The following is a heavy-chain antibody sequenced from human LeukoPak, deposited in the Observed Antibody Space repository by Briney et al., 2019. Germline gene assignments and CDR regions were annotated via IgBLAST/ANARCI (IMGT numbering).Heavy chain of an antibody. CDR2: INHSGTT. V-gene: IGHV4-38-2*02. Sequence: SETLSLTCTVSGYSINSGYYWGWIWPPPGKGLEWIASINHSGTTYYNPSLASRVSISVDTSKNQFSLKLSSVTAADTAVYYCARSKRGALDYWGQGTLVTVSS. CDR1: GYSINSGYY. J-gene: IGHJ4*02. D-gene: IGHD3-16*01. CDR3: ARSKRGALDY.